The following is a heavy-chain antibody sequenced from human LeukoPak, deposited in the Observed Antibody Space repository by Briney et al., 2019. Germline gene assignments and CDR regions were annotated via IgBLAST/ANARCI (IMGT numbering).Heavy chain of an antibody. CDR1: GGPISSSLYY. CDR3: AREFIGFGELLQQDYYYYYMDV. D-gene: IGHD3-10*01. CDR2: IYYSGGT. J-gene: IGHJ6*03. Sequence: SETLSLTCTVSGGPISSSLYYWGWIRQPPGKGLEWIGTIYYSGGTYYNPSLKGRVTISVDTSKNQFSLKVSSVTAADTAVYYCAREFIGFGELLQQDYYYYYMDVWGKGTTVTISS. V-gene: IGHV4-39*02.